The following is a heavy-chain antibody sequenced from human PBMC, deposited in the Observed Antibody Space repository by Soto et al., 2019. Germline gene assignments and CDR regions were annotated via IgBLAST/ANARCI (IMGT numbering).Heavy chain of an antibody. J-gene: IGHJ4*02. CDR2: ISGSGGST. CDR3: AKTVSSWYYFDY. CDR1: GFTFSSYA. D-gene: IGHD6-13*01. Sequence: EVQLLESGGGLVQPGGSLRLSCAASGFTFSSYAMSWVRQAPGKGLEWVSAISGSGGSTYYADSVKGRFTISRDNSKNTLYSQMNSLRAEDTAVYYCAKTVSSWYYFDYWGQGTLVTVSS. V-gene: IGHV3-23*01.